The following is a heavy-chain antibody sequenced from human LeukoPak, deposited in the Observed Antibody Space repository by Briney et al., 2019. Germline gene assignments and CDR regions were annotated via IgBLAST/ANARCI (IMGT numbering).Heavy chain of an antibody. CDR3: ARGEIAARRGSWFDP. Sequence: ASVKVSCKASGYTCTSYDINWVRQATGQGLEWMGWMNPNSGNTGYAQKFQGRVTMTRDTSRSTAYMELSSLKSDDTAVYYCARGEIAARRGSWFDPWGQGTLVTVSS. CDR1: GYTCTSYD. J-gene: IGHJ5*02. D-gene: IGHD6-6*01. CDR2: MNPNSGNT. V-gene: IGHV1-8*01.